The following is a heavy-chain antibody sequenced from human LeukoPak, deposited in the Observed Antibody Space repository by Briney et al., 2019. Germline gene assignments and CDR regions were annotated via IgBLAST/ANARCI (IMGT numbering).Heavy chain of an antibody. CDR3: AKGSPQYYFDY. Sequence: GGSLRLSCAASGFTFSTYAMYWVRQAPGKGLEWVSASGQGGDTYYADSVKGRFTISRDISKNTLYLQMNSLRAEDTAVYYCAKGSPQYYFDYWGQGTLVTVSS. D-gene: IGHD6-19*01. CDR2: SGQGGDT. CDR1: GFTFSTYA. J-gene: IGHJ4*02. V-gene: IGHV3-23*01.